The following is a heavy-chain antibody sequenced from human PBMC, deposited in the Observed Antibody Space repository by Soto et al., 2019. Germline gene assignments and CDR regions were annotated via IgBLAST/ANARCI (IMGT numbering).Heavy chain of an antibody. CDR2: ISRSSTI. D-gene: IGHD4-17*01. CDR3: ARDLVYGDYYYFMDV. CDR1: GFNFTNFG. J-gene: IGHJ6*03. Sequence: GGSLRLSCAASGFNFTNFGRNWVRQAPGKGLEWISSISRSSTIYNADSVKGRFTISRDNAKNSLYLQMNSLRAEDTAVYYCARDLVYGDYYYFMDVWGKGSTVTVSS. V-gene: IGHV3-48*01.